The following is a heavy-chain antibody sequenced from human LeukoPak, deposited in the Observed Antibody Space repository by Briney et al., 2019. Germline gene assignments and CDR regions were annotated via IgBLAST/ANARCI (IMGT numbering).Heavy chain of an antibody. V-gene: IGHV3-21*01. CDR2: ISSLSDYI. J-gene: IGHJ4*02. CDR1: EFTFSNYP. Sequence: GGSLRLSCAASEFTFSNYPMHWAHQAPGKGLEWVSSISSLSDYIFYADPVKGRFTIYRDNAKNSLYLQMSSLRADDTAVYYCARFGSGWYWEFWGQGTLVTVS. CDR3: ARFGSGWYWEF. D-gene: IGHD6-19*01.